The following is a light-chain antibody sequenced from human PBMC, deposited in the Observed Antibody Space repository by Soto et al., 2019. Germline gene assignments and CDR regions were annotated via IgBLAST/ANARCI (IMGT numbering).Light chain of an antibody. V-gene: IGKV3-20*01. CDR1: QSVGRNY. J-gene: IGKJ1*01. CDR2: GAS. CDR3: QQYGSPPWA. Sequence: DILLTQSPGTLSLSPGERATLSCRASQSVGRNYLAWYQQKPGQAPRLLISGASSRATGIPDRFSGSGSGTDFTLTISRLEPEDSAVYYCQQYGSPPWAFGQGTKVDIK.